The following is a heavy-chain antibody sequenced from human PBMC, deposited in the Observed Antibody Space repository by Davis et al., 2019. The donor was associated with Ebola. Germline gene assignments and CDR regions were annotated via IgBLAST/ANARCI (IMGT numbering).Heavy chain of an antibody. CDR1: GFTFSSYG. J-gene: IGHJ4*02. CDR2: IWYDGSNK. V-gene: IGHV3-33*01. Sequence: GESLKISCAASGFTFSSYGMHWVRQAPGKGLEWVAVIWYDGSNKYYADSVKGRFTISRDNSKNTLYLQMNSLRAEDTAVYYCARVALAGDPDYWGQGTLVTVSS. D-gene: IGHD4-17*01. CDR3: ARVALAGDPDY.